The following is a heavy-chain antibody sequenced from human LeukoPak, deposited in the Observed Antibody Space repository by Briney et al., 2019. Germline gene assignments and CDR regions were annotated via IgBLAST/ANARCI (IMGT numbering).Heavy chain of an antibody. D-gene: IGHD2-15*01. J-gene: IGHJ4*02. CDR1: GGSISSGGYY. Sequence: SETLSLTRTVSGGSISSGGYYWSWIRQHPGEGLEWIGYIYYSGSTYYNPSLKSRVTISVDTSKNQFSLKLSSVTAADTAVYYCACDCSGGSCHGDYWGQGTLVTVSS. V-gene: IGHV4-31*03. CDR2: IYYSGST. CDR3: ACDCSGGSCHGDY.